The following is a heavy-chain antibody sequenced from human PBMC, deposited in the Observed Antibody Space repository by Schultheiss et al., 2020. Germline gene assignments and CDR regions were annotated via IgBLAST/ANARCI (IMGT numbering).Heavy chain of an antibody. V-gene: IGHV4-59*12. CDR2: IYHSGST. CDR3: AREGGSALVTYYYYGMDV. D-gene: IGHD2-21*02. J-gene: IGHJ6*04. CDR1: GGSISSYY. Sequence: SETLSLTCTVSGGSISSYYWSWIRQPPGKGLEWIGEIYHSGSTNYNPSLKSRVTISVDKSKNQFSLKLSSVTAADTAVYYCAREGGSALVTYYYYGMDVWGKGTTVTVSS.